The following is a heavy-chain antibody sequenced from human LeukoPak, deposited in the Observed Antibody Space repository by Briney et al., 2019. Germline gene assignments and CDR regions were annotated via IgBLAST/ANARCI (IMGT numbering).Heavy chain of an antibody. V-gene: IGHV1-2*02. CDR3: ARGSRRDYYDSRWWFDP. Sequence: ASVKVSCKASGYTFTGYYMHWVRQAPGQGLEWMGWINPNSGGTNYAQKFQGRVTMTRDTPISTAYMELSRLRSDDTAVYYCARGSRRDYYDSRWWFDPWGQGTLVTVSS. CDR1: GYTFTGYY. CDR2: INPNSGGT. J-gene: IGHJ5*02. D-gene: IGHD3-22*01.